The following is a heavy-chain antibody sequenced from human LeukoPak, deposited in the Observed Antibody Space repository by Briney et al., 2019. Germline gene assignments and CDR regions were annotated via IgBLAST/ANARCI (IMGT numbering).Heavy chain of an antibody. D-gene: IGHD6-6*01. CDR2: IYTSGST. J-gene: IGHJ6*03. CDR1: GGSISSYY. V-gene: IGHV4-4*07. Sequence: SETLSLTCTVSGGSISSYYWSWIRQPAGKGLEWIGRIYTSGSTNYNPSLKSRVTMSVDTSKNQFSLKLSSVTAADTAVYYCVRLMHSSSSTYYYYYYMDVWGKGTTVTVSS. CDR3: VRLMHSSSSTYYYYYYMDV.